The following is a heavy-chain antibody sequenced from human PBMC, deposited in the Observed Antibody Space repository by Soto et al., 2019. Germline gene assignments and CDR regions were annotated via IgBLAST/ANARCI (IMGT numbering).Heavy chain of an antibody. CDR3: ARDSSSDWSRAFDI. V-gene: IGHV3-11*01. CDR2: ISSSGSTI. D-gene: IGHD6-19*01. J-gene: IGHJ3*02. CDR1: GLTFSDYY. Sequence: GGSLRLSCAASGLTFSDYYMSWIRQAPGKGLEWVSYISSSGSTIYYADSVRGRFTISRDNAKNSLYLQMNSLRAEDTAVYYCARDSSSDWSRAFDIWGQGIMVTVS.